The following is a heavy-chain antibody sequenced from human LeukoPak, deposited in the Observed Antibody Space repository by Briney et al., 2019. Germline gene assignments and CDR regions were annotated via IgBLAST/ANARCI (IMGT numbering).Heavy chain of an antibody. J-gene: IGHJ6*04. CDR2: IWYDGSNK. CDR1: GFTFSSYG. D-gene: IGHD3-9*01. Sequence: GGSLRLSCAASGFTFSSYGMHWVRQAPGKGLEWVAVIWYDGSNKYYADSVKGRFTISRDNSKNTLYLQMNSLRAEDTAVYYCARDCTIYYDILTGYPASYGMDVWGKGTTVTVSS. V-gene: IGHV3-33*01. CDR3: ARDCTIYYDILTGYPASYGMDV.